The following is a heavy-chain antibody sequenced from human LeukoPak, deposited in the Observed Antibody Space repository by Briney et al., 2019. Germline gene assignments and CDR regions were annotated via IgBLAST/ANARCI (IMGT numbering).Heavy chain of an antibody. J-gene: IGHJ4*02. Sequence: PGGSLRLSCAVSGFTFSSYWMHWVRQAPGKGLVWVSRINSDGSNTNYADSVKGRFTISRDNAKNTLYPQMNSLRAEDTAMYYCARVRGSSSGWYGYWGQGTLVTVSS. CDR1: GFTFSSYW. D-gene: IGHD6-19*01. CDR2: INSDGSNT. V-gene: IGHV3-74*01. CDR3: ARVRGSSSGWYGY.